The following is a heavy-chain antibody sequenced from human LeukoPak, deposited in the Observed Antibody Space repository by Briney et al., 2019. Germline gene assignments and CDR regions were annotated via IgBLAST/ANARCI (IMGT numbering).Heavy chain of an antibody. CDR1: GFTLSDYA. CDR2: ITSSSSYT. J-gene: IGHJ4*02. D-gene: IGHD5-12*01. V-gene: IGHV3-11*06. Sequence: PGRSLRLSCAPSGFTLSDYALSWIRQAPGVGPEWVSHITSSSSYTKYADSVKGRFTISRDNAKKSVNLQMNSLRAEDTAVYFCARDPYSGYDKRVYYFDYWGQGTLVTVSS. CDR3: ARDPYSGYDKRVYYFDY.